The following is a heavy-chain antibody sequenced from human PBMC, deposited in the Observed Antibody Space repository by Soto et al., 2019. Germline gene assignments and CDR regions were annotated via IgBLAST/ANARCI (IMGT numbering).Heavy chain of an antibody. CDR1: GGTLSSYA. CDR3: ASSRYSSGWYLAPAFDI. D-gene: IGHD6-19*01. J-gene: IGHJ3*02. V-gene: IGHV1-69*13. Sequence: PGKVSCQASGGTLSSYAISWVRQAPGQGLEWMGGIIPIFGTANYAQKFQGRVTITADESTSTAYMELSSLRSEDTAVYYCASSRYSSGWYLAPAFDIWGQGTMVTV. CDR2: IIPIFGTA.